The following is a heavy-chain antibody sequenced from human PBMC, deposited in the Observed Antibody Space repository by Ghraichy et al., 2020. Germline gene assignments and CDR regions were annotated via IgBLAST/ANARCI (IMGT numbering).Heavy chain of an antibody. CDR3: ARVFRITMMVVGTRYFDL. CDR1: SGSFSDYY. CDR2: INPTRGT. J-gene: IGHJ2*01. D-gene: IGHD3-22*01. Sequence: SETPSLTCAVYSGSFSDYYWSWVRQSPGKGLEWIGEINPTRGTNYNPSLKSRVTISAVTSKNQFSLKLNSVTAADTAIYYCARVFRITMMVVGTRYFDLWGRGTLVTVSS. V-gene: IGHV4-34*01.